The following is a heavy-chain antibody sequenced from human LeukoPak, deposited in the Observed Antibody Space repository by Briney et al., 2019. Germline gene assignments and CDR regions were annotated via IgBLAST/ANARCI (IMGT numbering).Heavy chain of an antibody. J-gene: IGHJ4*02. CDR2: IYYSGTT. CDR1: GGTISSSSYY. Sequence: SETLPLTCTVSGGTISSSSYYWGWIRQPPGKGLERIGSIYYSGTTYYNPSLKSRVTISVDTSKSQFSLRLTSVTAADTAVYYCARHVRFLEWLSSYYFDYWGQGTLVTVSS. V-gene: IGHV4-39*01. D-gene: IGHD3-3*01. CDR3: ARHVRFLEWLSSYYFDY.